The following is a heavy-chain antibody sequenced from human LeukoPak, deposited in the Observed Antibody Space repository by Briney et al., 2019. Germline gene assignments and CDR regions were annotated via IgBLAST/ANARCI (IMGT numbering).Heavy chain of an antibody. Sequence: GGSLRLSCAASGFTFSSYGMHWVRQAPGKGLEWVAVISYDGSNKYYADSVKGRFTISRDNSKNTLYLQMNSLRAEDTAVYYCAKGGGRDGYDSGLFDYWGQGTLVTVSS. J-gene: IGHJ4*02. CDR2: ISYDGSNK. D-gene: IGHD5-24*01. CDR1: GFTFSSYG. CDR3: AKGGGRDGYDSGLFDY. V-gene: IGHV3-30*18.